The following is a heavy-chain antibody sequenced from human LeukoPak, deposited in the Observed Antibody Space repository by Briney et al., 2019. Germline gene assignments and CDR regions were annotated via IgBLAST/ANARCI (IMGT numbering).Heavy chain of an antibody. CDR1: GYTFTSYG. D-gene: IGHD2-15*01. CDR3: ARDRVYCSGGSCLNWFDP. Sequence: ASVKVSCKASGYTFTSYGISWVRQAPGQGLEGMGWISAYNGNTNYAQKLQGRVTMTTDTSTSTAYMELRSLRSDDTAVYYCARDRVYCSGGSCLNWFDPWGQGTLVTVSS. V-gene: IGHV1-18*04. CDR2: ISAYNGNT. J-gene: IGHJ5*02.